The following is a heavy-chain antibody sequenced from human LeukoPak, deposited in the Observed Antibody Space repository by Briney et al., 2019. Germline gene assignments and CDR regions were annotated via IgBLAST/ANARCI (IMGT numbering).Heavy chain of an antibody. Sequence: GGSLRLSCAASGFSFSSYGMHWVRQAPGKGLEWVAFIRYDGSNKYYADSVKGRFTISRDNSKNTLYLQMNSLRAEDTAVYYCAKVPRWSSFRFFDYWGQGTLVTVSS. V-gene: IGHV3-30*02. CDR2: IRYDGSNK. CDR3: AKVPRWSSFRFFDY. J-gene: IGHJ4*02. CDR1: GFSFSSYG. D-gene: IGHD6-13*01.